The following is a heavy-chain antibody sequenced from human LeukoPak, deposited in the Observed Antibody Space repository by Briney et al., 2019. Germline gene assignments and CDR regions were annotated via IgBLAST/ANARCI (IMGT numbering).Heavy chain of an antibody. CDR2: INTNSGSP. D-gene: IGHD6-13*01. CDR1: GYTFTFYA. Sequence: ASVKVSCKAPGYTFTFYAMNWVRQAPGQGLEWMGWINTNSGSPTYAPGFTGRFVFSLDTSVTTAYLEISNLKAEDTAVYYCARERDIPAVGTPLYWGQGTLVTVSS. J-gene: IGHJ4*02. CDR3: ARERDIPAVGTPLY. V-gene: IGHV7-4-1*02.